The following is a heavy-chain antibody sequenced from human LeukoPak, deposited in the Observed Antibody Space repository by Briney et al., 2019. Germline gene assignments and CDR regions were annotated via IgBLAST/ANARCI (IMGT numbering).Heavy chain of an antibody. D-gene: IGHD4-17*01. V-gene: IGHV3-15*01. CDR1: GFIFSSAW. J-gene: IGHJ5*02. CDR2: IKNNGDGGTT. CDR3: TWDYAGS. Sequence: PGGSLRLSCVASGFIFSSAWMSWVRQAPGKGLEWVGRIKNNGDGGTTDYAAPVRGRFAISKDDSENTLYLHMNSLKTEDTGVYYCTWDYAGSWGQGTLVTVSS.